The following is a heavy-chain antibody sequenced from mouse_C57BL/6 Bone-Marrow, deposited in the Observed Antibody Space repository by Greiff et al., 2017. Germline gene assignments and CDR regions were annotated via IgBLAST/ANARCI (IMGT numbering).Heavy chain of an antibody. CDR3: AGEGYYGSSYGDYFDY. Sequence: VQLQESGAELMKPGASVKLSCKATGYTFTGYWIEWVKQRPGHGLEWIGEILPGSGSTNYNEKFKGKATFTADTSSNTAYMQLSSLTTEDSAIYYCAGEGYYGSSYGDYFDYGGQGTTLTVSS. CDR2: ILPGSGST. CDR1: GYTFTGYW. J-gene: IGHJ2*01. V-gene: IGHV1-9*01. D-gene: IGHD1-1*01.